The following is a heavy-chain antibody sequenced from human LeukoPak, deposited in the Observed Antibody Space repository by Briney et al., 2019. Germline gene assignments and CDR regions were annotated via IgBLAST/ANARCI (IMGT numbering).Heavy chain of an antibody. J-gene: IGHJ4*02. Sequence: PSKTLYGTCTATGGSISSDYWTWIQHPPHQHLHSIGYIYYSGSTKYNPSLKSRVTISVDSSKNHFSLKLSSVTAADTAVYYCARAQVGIVGATEFAYWGQGTLVTVSS. D-gene: IGHD1-26*01. CDR1: GGSISSDY. CDR2: IYYSGST. CDR3: ARAQVGIVGATEFAY. V-gene: IGHV4-59*08.